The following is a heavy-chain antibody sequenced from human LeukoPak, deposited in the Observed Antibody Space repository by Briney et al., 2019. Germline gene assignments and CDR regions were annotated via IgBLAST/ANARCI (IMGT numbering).Heavy chain of an antibody. CDR3: ARDETFSYGSFGH. D-gene: IGHD5-18*01. V-gene: IGHV4-38-2*02. J-gene: IGHJ4*02. CDR1: GYSISSGYY. Sequence: PSETLSLTCAVSGYSISSGYYWGWIRQPPGKGLEWIGSIYHGGSTYYNPSLKSRVTISVDTSKYQFSLKLSSVTAADTAVYYCARDETFSYGSFGHWGQGTLVTVSS. CDR2: IYHGGST.